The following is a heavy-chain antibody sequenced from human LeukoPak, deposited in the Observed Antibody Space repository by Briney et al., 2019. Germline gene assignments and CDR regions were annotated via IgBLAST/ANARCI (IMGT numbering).Heavy chain of an antibody. Sequence: GGSLRLSCAASGFTFISYAIHWVRQAPGKGLEWVAVISFHGTDSFYADSVKGRFTISRDNSKNTLYLQMSSLRAEDTAVYYCARSITMIVDWFDPWGQGTLVTVSS. CDR3: ARSITMIVDWFDP. D-gene: IGHD3-22*01. J-gene: IGHJ5*02. CDR2: ISFHGTDS. V-gene: IGHV3-30*04. CDR1: GFTFISYA.